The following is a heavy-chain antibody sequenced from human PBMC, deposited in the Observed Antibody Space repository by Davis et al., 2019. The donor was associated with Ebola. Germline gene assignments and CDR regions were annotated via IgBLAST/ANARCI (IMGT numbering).Heavy chain of an antibody. V-gene: IGHV3-48*03. D-gene: IGHD5-12*01. CDR1: EFSFSRED. CDR3: VREMEGPSGYDAFCH. Sequence: GESLKISCVGDEFSFSREDMSWVRQAPGKGLEWVSYIRSSGSIIYSADSVKGRFTISRDNAKASLFLQMNSLRVEDTGVYYCVREMEGPSGYDAFCHWGQGTLVTVSS. J-gene: IGHJ1*01. CDR2: IRSSGSII.